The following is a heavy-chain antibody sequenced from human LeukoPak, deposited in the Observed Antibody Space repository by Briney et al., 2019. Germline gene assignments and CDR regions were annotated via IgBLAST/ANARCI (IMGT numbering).Heavy chain of an antibody. CDR1: GGTFSSYA. CDR3: ARDRGSYGPHAFDI. D-gene: IGHD1-26*01. V-gene: IGHV1-69*05. CDR2: IIPIFGTA. Sequence: ASVKVSCKASGGTFSSYAISWVRQAPGQGLEWMGGIIPIFGTANYAPKFQGRVTITTDESTSTAYMELSSLRSEDTAVYYCARDRGSYGPHAFDIWGQGTMVTVSS. J-gene: IGHJ3*02.